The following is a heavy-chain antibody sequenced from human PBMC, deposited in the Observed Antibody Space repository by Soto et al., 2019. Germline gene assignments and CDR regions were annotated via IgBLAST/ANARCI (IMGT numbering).Heavy chain of an antibody. V-gene: IGHV1-69*11. CDR3: ARDRDITIFGVVTGWFDP. Sequence: QVQLVQSGAEVKKPGSSVKVSCKASGGTFSSYAISWVRQAPGQGLEWMGGIIPILGTANYAQKFQGRVTITADESTSTAYMELSSLRSEDTAVYYCARDRDITIFGVVTGWFDPWGQGTLVTVSS. D-gene: IGHD3-3*01. CDR1: GGTFSSYA. CDR2: IIPILGTA. J-gene: IGHJ5*02.